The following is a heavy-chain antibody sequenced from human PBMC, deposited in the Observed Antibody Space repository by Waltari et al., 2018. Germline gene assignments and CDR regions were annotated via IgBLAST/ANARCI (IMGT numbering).Heavy chain of an antibody. V-gene: IGHV3-23*01. CDR2: SSVGDGT. CDR3: AKSFYNGDDPLDS. J-gene: IGHJ4*02. Sequence: EVQLLEAGGGLVQPGGSLRLSCAASGFTFMTYAINWVRQAPGRGLGWVVVSSVGDGTQFADAEKGRFTISRDSSKNTGYLQMTSLRAEDTAVYYCAKSFYNGDDPLDSWGQGTLVTVSS. CDR1: GFTFMTYA. D-gene: IGHD1-20*01.